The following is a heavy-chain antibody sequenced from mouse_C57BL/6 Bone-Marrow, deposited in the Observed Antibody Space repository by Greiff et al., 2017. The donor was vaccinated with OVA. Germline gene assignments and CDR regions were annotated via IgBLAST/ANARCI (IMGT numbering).Heavy chain of an antibody. V-gene: IGHV5-6*02. J-gene: IGHJ2*01. CDR3: ARQAGSVDY. CDR2: ISSGGSYT. D-gene: IGHD1-1*01. Sequence: VMLVESGGDLVKPGGSLKLSCAASGFTFSSYGMSWVRQTPDKRLEWVATISSGGSYTYYPDSVKGRFSISRDNAKNTLYPQVSILKSEDTAMYFSARQAGSVDYWGQGTTLTVSS. CDR1: GFTFSSYG.